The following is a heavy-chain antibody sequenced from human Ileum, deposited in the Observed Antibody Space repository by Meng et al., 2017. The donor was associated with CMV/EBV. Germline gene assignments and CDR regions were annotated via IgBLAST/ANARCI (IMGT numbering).Heavy chain of an antibody. D-gene: IGHD3-10*01. Sequence: GESLKISCAASGFTFSDYYIYWIRQPPGKGLEWVSYITCANNRNYADSVKGRFIVFRDNIENSLCLQMNSMGSDDTAVYYCARYRSFAVRGLVYGMDVWGQGTTVTVSS. V-gene: IGHV3-69-1*01. CDR1: GFTFSDYY. J-gene: IGHJ6*02. CDR2: ITCANNR. CDR3: ARYRSFAVRGLVYGMDV.